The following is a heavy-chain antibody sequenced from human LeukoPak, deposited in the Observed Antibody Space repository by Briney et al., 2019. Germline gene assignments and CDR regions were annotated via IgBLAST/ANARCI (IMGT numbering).Heavy chain of an antibody. V-gene: IGHV4-34*01. CDR3: ARGIAAHGGYYYYYYSMDV. CDR1: GGSFSGYY. J-gene: IGHJ6*03. D-gene: IGHD6-6*01. CDR2: INHSEST. Sequence: SETLSLTCAVYGGSFSGYYWNWIRQPPAKGMELVGEINHSESTNHNLSLKRRITVSADTSKNQFSLKLSSVTAADTAVYYGARGIAAHGGYYYYYYSMDVWGKGTTVTVSS.